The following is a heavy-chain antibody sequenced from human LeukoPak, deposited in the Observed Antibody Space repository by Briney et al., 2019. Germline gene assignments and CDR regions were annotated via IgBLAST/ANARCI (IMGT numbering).Heavy chain of an antibody. CDR3: AKGGLVIRWHFDY. CDR1: GFTFSSYA. D-gene: IGHD3/OR15-3a*01. Sequence: GGSLILSCAASGFTFSSYAMSWVRQAPGKGLEWVSAISGSGGSTYYADSVKGRFTISRDNSKNTLYLQMNSLRAEDTAVYYCAKGGLVIRWHFDYWGQGTLVTVSS. CDR2: ISGSGGST. V-gene: IGHV3-23*01. J-gene: IGHJ4*02.